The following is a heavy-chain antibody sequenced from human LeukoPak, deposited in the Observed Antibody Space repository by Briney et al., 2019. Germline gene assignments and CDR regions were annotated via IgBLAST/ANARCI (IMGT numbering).Heavy chain of an antibody. V-gene: IGHV3-66*01. CDR1: GFSVSKNY. CDR2: IYSGGTT. Sequence: GGSLRLSCAASGFSVSKNYLTWVRQAPGKGLEWVSVIYSGGTTYYADSVKGRFTISRDNSQSTLYLQMDSLRAEDTAVYYCARDPNYWGQGTLVTVSS. CDR3: ARDPNY. J-gene: IGHJ4*02.